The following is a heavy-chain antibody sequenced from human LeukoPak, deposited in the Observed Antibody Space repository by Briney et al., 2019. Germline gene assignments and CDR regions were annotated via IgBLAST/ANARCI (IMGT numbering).Heavy chain of an antibody. J-gene: IGHJ4*02. D-gene: IGHD3-22*01. V-gene: IGHV5-51*01. CDR1: GYSFTSYW. Sequence: GESLKISCKGSGYSFTSYWIGWVRQMPGKGLEWMGIIYPGDSDTRYSPSFQRQVTISADKSISTAYLQWSSLKASDTAMYYCARRQYYYDSSGYFSQDYFDYWGQGTLVTVSS. CDR2: IYPGDSDT. CDR3: ARRQYYYDSSGYFSQDYFDY.